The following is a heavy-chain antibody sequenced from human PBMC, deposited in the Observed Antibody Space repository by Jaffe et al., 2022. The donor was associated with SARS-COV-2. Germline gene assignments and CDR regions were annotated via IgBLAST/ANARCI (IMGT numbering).Heavy chain of an antibody. J-gene: IGHJ4*02. CDR2: IKHDGSDK. CDR1: GFTFGSYW. Sequence: EVQLVESGGGLVQPGGSLRLSCAASGFTFGSYWMGWVRQAPGKGLEWVAIIKHDGSDKYYVDSMRGRFTVSRDNAKSSLYLQMSSLRAEDTAVYHCVRVIRDGYYWGQGALVTVSS. D-gene: IGHD3-16*01. V-gene: IGHV3-7*01. CDR3: VRVIRDGYY.